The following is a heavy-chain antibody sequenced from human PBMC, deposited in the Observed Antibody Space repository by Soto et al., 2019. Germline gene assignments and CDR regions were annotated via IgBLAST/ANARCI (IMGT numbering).Heavy chain of an antibody. J-gene: IGHJ4*02. CDR1: GGA. D-gene: IGHD3-10*01. V-gene: IGHV1-69*01. Sequence: QVQLEQSAIEVKKPGSSVKVPCKVSGGAISWVRQAPGQGFEWLAGIVPTYRTIKYGQKFPDRLTITADYMSLTRLRPGDTAVYYCVSSRSVPRDMYFGSWSSLDDWGQGTLV. CDR3: VSSRSVPRDMYFGSWSSLDD. CDR2: IVPTYRTI.